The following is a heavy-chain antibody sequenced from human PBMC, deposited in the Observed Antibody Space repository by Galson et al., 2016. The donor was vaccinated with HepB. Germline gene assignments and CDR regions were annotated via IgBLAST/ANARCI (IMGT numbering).Heavy chain of an antibody. CDR1: GFTFSSYA. CDR3: AKNDILAGYRALDY. CDR2: ISYDGSHK. Sequence: SLRLSCAASGFTFSSYAMHWVRQAPGKGLEWVAVISYDGSHKYYAASVKGRFTISRDNSKNTLSLQMNSLRAEDTAVYYCAKNDILAGYRALDYWGQGTLVTVSS. V-gene: IGHV3-30*18. J-gene: IGHJ4*02. D-gene: IGHD3-9*01.